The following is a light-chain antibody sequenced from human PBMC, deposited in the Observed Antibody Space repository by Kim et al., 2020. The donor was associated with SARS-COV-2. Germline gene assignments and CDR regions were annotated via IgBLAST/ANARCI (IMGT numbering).Light chain of an antibody. J-gene: IGLJ1*01. CDR3: HAWDISIWF. CDR2: HDS. Sequence: QQKPCQSPVLVSYHDSERPSGIPERFSGSNSGNTATLTISRAEAEDEADYYRHAWDISIWFFGPG. V-gene: IGLV3-1*01.